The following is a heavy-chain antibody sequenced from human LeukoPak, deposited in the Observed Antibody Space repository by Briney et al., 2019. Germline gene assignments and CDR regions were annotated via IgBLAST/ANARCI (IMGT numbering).Heavy chain of an antibody. CDR3: AKDLYCSSTSCPFDY. V-gene: IGHV3-11*05. Sequence: GGSLRLSCAASGFTFSDYYMSWIRQAPGKGLEWVSYISSSSSYTNYADSVKGRFTISRDNAKNSLYLQMNSLRAEDTAVYYCAKDLYCSSTSCPFDYWGQGTLVTVSS. J-gene: IGHJ4*02. D-gene: IGHD2-2*01. CDR1: GFTFSDYY. CDR2: ISSSSSYT.